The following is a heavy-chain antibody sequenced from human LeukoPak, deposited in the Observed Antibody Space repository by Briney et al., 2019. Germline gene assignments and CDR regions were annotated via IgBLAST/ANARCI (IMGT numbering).Heavy chain of an antibody. V-gene: IGHV4-4*07. CDR3: ARDAFSGGTRFDP. Sequence: SETLSLTCTVSGASISSYYWSWIRQPAGKGLEWIGRIYTSGNTSYNPSLKSRVTMSVDTSKNQSSLKLSSVTAADTAVYYCARDAFSGGTRFDPWGQGTLVTVSS. D-gene: IGHD1-1*01. J-gene: IGHJ5*02. CDR2: IYTSGNT. CDR1: GASISSYY.